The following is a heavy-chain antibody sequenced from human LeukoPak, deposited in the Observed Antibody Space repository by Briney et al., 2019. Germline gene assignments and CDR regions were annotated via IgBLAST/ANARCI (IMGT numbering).Heavy chain of an antibody. D-gene: IGHD3-10*01. J-gene: IGHJ4*02. CDR3: AGDYYGSGSYFDY. Sequence: SETLSLTCTVSGGSISSGGYYWSWIRQHPGKGLEWIGYIYYRGSTYYNPSLKSRVTISVDTSKNQFSLKLSSVTAADTAVYYCAGDYYGSGSYFDYWGQGTLVTVSS. CDR2: IYYRGST. V-gene: IGHV4-31*03. CDR1: GGSISSGGYY.